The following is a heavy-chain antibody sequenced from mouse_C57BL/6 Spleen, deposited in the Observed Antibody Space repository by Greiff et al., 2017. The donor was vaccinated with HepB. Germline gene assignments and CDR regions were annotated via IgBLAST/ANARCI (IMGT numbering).Heavy chain of an antibody. CDR3: AKGANWDPVDY. Sequence: VQLQQSGPELVKPGASVKMSCKASGYTFTDYNMHWVKQSHGKSLEWIGYINPNNGGTSYNQKFKGKATLTVNKSSSTAYMELRSLTSEDSAVYYCAKGANWDPVDYWGQGTTLTVSS. D-gene: IGHD4-1*01. V-gene: IGHV1-22*01. CDR2: INPNNGGT. CDR1: GYTFTDYN. J-gene: IGHJ2*01.